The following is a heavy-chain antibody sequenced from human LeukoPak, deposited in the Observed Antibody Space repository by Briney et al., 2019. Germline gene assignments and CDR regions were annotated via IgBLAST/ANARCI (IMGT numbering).Heavy chain of an antibody. CDR2: IYHSGSP. D-gene: IGHD6-19*01. Sequence: SETLSLTCTVSGYSISSGYYWGWIRQPPGKGLEWIGSIYHSGSPYYNPSLKSRVTISVDTSKNQFSLELSSVTAADTAVYYCARDEQWLAYFDYWGQGTLVTVSS. V-gene: IGHV4-38-2*02. J-gene: IGHJ4*02. CDR1: GYSISSGYY. CDR3: ARDEQWLAYFDY.